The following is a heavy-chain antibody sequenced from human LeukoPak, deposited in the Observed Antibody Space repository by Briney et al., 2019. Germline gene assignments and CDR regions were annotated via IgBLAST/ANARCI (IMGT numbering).Heavy chain of an antibody. D-gene: IGHD3-10*01. CDR3: ARDYYGSGSYDY. CDR2: INSDGSST. V-gene: IGHV3-74*01. CDR1: GFTFSSYW. J-gene: IGHJ4*02. Sequence: SGGSLRLSCAASGFTFSSYWMHWVRQVPGKGLVWVSRINSDGSSTSYADSVKGRFTISRDNAKNSLYLQMNSLRAEDTAVYYCARDYYGSGSYDYWGQGTLVTVSS.